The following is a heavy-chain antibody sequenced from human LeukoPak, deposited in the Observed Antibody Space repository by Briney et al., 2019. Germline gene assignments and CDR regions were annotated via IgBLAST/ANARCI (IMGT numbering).Heavy chain of an antibody. D-gene: IGHD1-26*01. J-gene: IGHJ5*02. V-gene: IGHV3-74*01. CDR2: INSDGSST. CDR1: GFTFSSYW. CDR3: ARVGIVGARGYWFDP. Sequence: GGSLRLSCAASGFTFSSYWMHWVRQAPGKGLVWVSRINSDGSSTSYADSVKGRFTISRDNAKNTLYLQMNSLRAEDTAVYYCARVGIVGARGYWFDPWGQGTLVTVSS.